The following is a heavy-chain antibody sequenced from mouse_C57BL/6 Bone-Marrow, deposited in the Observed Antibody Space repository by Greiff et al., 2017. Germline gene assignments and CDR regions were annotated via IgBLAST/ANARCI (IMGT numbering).Heavy chain of an antibody. J-gene: IGHJ4*01. CDR3: AMGGWLLRYYYAMDY. CDR2: IHPSDSDT. D-gene: IGHD1-1*01. Sequence: QVQLKQPGAELVKPGASVKVSCKASGYTFTSYWMHWVKQRPGQGLEWIGRIHPSDSDTNYNQKFKGKATLTVDKSSSTAYMQLSSLTSEDSAVYYCAMGGWLLRYYYAMDYWGQGTSVTVSS. V-gene: IGHV1-74*01. CDR1: GYTFTSYW.